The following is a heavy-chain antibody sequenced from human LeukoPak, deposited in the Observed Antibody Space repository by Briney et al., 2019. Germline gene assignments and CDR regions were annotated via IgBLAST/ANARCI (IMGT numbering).Heavy chain of an antibody. Sequence: GGSLRLSCSASGFTFSSYAMHWVRQAPGKGLEYVSAISSNGGSTYYADSVKGTFTISRDNSKNTLYLQMGSLRAEDTAVYYCVKDFFDSSGYYRNYFDYWGQGTLVTVSS. D-gene: IGHD3-22*01. J-gene: IGHJ4*02. CDR1: GFTFSSYA. V-gene: IGHV3-64D*06. CDR3: VKDFFDSSGYYRNYFDY. CDR2: ISSNGGST.